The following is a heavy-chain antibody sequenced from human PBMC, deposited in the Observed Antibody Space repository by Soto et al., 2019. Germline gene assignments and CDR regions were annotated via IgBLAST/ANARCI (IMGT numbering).Heavy chain of an antibody. CDR3: ASSGYCSSTSCPYDAFDI. V-gene: IGHV3-48*01. CDR2: ISSSSSTI. Sequence: EVQLVESGGGLVQPGGSLRLSCAASGFTFSSYSMNWVRQAPGKGLEGVSYISSSSSTIYYADSVKGRFTISRDNATNSLYLQMNSLRAEDTAVYYCASSGYCSSTSCPYDAFDIWGQGTMVTVSS. D-gene: IGHD2-2*01. J-gene: IGHJ3*02. CDR1: GFTFSSYS.